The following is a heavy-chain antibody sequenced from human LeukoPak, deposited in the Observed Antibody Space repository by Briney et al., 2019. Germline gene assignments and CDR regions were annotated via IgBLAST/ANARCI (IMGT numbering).Heavy chain of an antibody. D-gene: IGHD3-9*01. CDR2: ISGSGGST. Sequence: GGSLRLSCAASGFTFSSYVMSWVRQAPGKGLEWVSAISGSGGSTYYADSVKGRFTISRDNSKNTLYLQMNSLRAEDTAVYYCAKSQDDILTGQNDYWGQGTLVTVSS. V-gene: IGHV3-23*01. CDR3: AKSQDDILTGQNDY. J-gene: IGHJ4*02. CDR1: GFTFSSYV.